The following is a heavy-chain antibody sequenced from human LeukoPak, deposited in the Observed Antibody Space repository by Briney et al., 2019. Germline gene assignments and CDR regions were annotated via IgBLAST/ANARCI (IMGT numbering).Heavy chain of an antibody. CDR3: ARDGVSSGWYGSYFDY. CDR2: ISNSGSLI. Sequence: GGSLRLSCAASGFTFSNDYMSWIRQAPGKGLEYISYISNSGSLIYYADSVKGRFTISRDNAKNSLYLQMNSLRAEDTAVYYCARDGVSSGWYGSYFDYWGQGTLVTVSS. D-gene: IGHD6-19*01. V-gene: IGHV3-11*04. CDR1: GFTFSNDY. J-gene: IGHJ4*02.